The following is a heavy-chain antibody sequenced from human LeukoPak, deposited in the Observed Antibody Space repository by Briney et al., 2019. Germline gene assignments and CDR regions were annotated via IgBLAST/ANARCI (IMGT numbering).Heavy chain of an antibody. J-gene: IGHJ6*03. V-gene: IGHV1-69*06. Sequence: SVKVSCKASGGTFSSYAISWVRQAPGQGLEWMGGIIPIYGTANYAQKFQGRVTITADKSTSTAYMELSSLRSEDTAVYYCARDRIAVAGRKYYYYMDVWGKGTTVTVSS. CDR3: ARDRIAVAGRKYYYYMDV. CDR2: IIPIYGTA. D-gene: IGHD6-19*01. CDR1: GGTFSSYA.